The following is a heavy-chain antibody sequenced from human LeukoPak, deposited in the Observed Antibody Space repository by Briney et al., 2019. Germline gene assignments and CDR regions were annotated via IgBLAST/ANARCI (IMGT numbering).Heavy chain of an antibody. Sequence: GESLETYLKGPGSRFLSKGIGWVGQMPGKGLEWMGIIYPGDSDTRYSPSFEGQVTISADKSISTAYLQWSSLKAADTAIFYWARHNFLVSSGNDAFDILGQGTRVTVSS. V-gene: IGHV5-51*01. CDR3: ARHNFLVSSGNDAFDI. CDR1: GSRFLSKG. CDR2: IYPGDSDT. J-gene: IGHJ3*02. D-gene: IGHD6-19*01.